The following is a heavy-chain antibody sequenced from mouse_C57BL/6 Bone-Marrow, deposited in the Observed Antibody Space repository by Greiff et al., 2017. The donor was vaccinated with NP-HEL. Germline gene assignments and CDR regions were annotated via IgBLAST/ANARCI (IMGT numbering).Heavy chain of an antibody. D-gene: IGHD1-1*01. CDR1: GYTFTSYT. Sequence: QVHVKQSGAELARPGASVKMSCKASGYTFTSYTMHWVKQRPGQGLEWIGYITPSSGYPKYNQKFKDKATLTADKSSSTAYMQLSSLTSEDSAVYYCARRGREYGSSYPYAYWGQGTLVTVSA. CDR3: ARRGREYGSSYPYAY. J-gene: IGHJ3*01. V-gene: IGHV1-4*01. CDR2: ITPSSGYP.